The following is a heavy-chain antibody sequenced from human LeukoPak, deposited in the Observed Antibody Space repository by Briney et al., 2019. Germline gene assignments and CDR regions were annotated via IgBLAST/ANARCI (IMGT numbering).Heavy chain of an antibody. D-gene: IGHD3-10*01. CDR3: AKLMVRGVSNYYYGMDV. CDR2: ISGSGGST. Sequence: EGSLRLSCAASGFTFSSYAMSWVRQAPGKGLEWVSAISGSGGSTYYADSVKGRFTISRDNSKNTLYLQMNSLRAEDTAVYYCAKLMVRGVSNYYYGMDVWGKGTTVTVSS. V-gene: IGHV3-23*01. CDR1: GFTFSSYA. J-gene: IGHJ6*04.